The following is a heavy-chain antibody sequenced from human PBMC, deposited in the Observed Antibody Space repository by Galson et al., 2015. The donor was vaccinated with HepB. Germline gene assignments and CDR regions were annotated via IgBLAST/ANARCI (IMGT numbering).Heavy chain of an antibody. CDR3: ARARSVSDAFDI. D-gene: IGHD2-8*01. V-gene: IGHV1-3*01. J-gene: IGHJ3*02. CDR1: GYTFTSYA. Sequence: QSGAEVKKPGTSVKVSCKASGYTFTSYAMHWVRQAPGQRLEWMGWINAGNGNTKYSQKFQGRVTITRDTSASTAYMELSSLRSGDTAVYYCARARSVSDAFDIWGQRTMVTVSS. CDR2: INAGNGNT.